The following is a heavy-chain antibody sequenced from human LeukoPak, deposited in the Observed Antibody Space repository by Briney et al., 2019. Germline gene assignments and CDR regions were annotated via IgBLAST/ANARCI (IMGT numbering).Heavy chain of an antibody. V-gene: IGHV3-9*01. CDR2: ISWNSATI. CDR1: GFTFDGYA. CDR3: ARDSRYYDFWSGYRLGSENWYFDL. D-gene: IGHD3-3*01. J-gene: IGHJ2*01. Sequence: GRSLRLSCAASGFTFDGYAMHWVRQAPGKGLEWVAGISWNSATIVYADSVRGRFTISRDNAKNSLYLQMNSLRAEDTAVYYCARDSRYYDFWSGYRLGSENWYFDLWGRGTLVTVSS.